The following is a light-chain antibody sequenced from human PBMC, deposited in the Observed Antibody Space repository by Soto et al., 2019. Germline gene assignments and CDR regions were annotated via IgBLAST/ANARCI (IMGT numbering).Light chain of an antibody. Sequence: DVVMTQSPLSLPVTLGQPASISCRSSQSLVYSDGNTYLNWFHQRPGQSPRRLIYQVSNRDSGVPDRFSGSGSGTDFTLRISRVEAEDVGTYYCMQGTHWPPFTFGQGTKLELQ. CDR3: MQGTHWPPFT. CDR1: QSLVYSDGNTY. V-gene: IGKV2-30*01. CDR2: QVS. J-gene: IGKJ2*01.